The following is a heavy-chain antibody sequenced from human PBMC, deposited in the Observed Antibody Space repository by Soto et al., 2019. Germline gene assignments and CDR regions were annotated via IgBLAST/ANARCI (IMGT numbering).Heavy chain of an antibody. V-gene: IGHV1-69*01. CDR2: IIPIFGTA. D-gene: IGHD6-6*01. J-gene: IGHJ4*02. CDR3: ARKSSIAAYDY. Sequence: SLKVSCQASGSTLRNYAINRVRQAPGQGLEWMGGIIPIFGTANYAQKFQGRVTITADESTSTAYMELSSLRSEDTAVYYCARKSSIAAYDYWGQGTLVTVSS. CDR1: GSTLRNYA.